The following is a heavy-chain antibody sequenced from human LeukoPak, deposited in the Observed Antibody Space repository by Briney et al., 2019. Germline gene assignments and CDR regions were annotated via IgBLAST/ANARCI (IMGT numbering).Heavy chain of an antibody. CDR1: GYTFTSYY. J-gene: IGHJ4*02. CDR3: ARGDGGNTFDY. Sequence: GASVKVSCKTSGYTFTSYYMHWVRQAPGLGLEWMGLINPSGGSTTYAQKFQGRVAMARDTSTSKVYMELSSLRSEDTAMYYCARGDGGNTFDYWGQGTLVTIYS. D-gene: IGHD4-23*01. CDR2: INPSGGST. V-gene: IGHV1-46*01.